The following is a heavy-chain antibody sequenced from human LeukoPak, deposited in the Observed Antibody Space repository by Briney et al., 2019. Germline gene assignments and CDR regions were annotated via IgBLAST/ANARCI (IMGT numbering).Heavy chain of an antibody. CDR1: GFTFDDYT. V-gene: IGHV3-43*01. CDR2: ISWDGGST. J-gene: IGHJ4*02. D-gene: IGHD3-10*01. Sequence: PGGSLRLSCAASGFTFDDYTMHWVRQAPGKGLEWVSLISWDGGSTYYADSVKGRFTISRDNSKNSLYLQMNSLRTEDTALYYCAKDIGYGSGSCGPIDYWGQGTLVTVSS. CDR3: AKDIGYGSGSCGPIDY.